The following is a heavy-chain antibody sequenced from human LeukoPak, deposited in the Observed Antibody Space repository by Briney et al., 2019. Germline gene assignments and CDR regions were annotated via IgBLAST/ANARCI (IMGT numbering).Heavy chain of an antibody. CDR3: ARLAPHYYYYYMDV. CDR1: GFTVSSNY. D-gene: IGHD3-3*02. CDR2: IYSGGST. Sequence: GGSLRLSCAASGFTVSSNYMSWVRQAPGKGLEWVSVIYSGGSTYYADSVKGRFTISRDNSKNTLYLQMNSLRAEDTAVYYCARLAPHYYYYYMDVWGKGTTVTLSS. V-gene: IGHV3-53*01. J-gene: IGHJ6*03.